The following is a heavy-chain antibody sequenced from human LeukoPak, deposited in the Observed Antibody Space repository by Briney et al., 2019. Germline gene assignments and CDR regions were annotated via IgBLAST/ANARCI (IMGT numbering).Heavy chain of an antibody. CDR3: ARIRRGDSSGYYYWAFDI. D-gene: IGHD3-22*01. Sequence: TLSLTCTVSGGSISSSSYYWGWIRQPPGKALEWLARIDWDDDKYYSTSLKTRLTISKDTSKNQVVLTMTNMDPVDTATYYCARIRRGDSSGYYYWAFDIWGQGTMVTVSS. V-gene: IGHV2-70*11. CDR2: IDWDDDK. CDR1: GGSISSSSYY. J-gene: IGHJ3*02.